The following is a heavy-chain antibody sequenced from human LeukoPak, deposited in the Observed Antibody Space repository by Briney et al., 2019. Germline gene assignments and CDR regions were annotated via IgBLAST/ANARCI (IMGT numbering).Heavy chain of an antibody. CDR3: ARGGSSWDRGYYFDY. CDR1: GGSINNYY. V-gene: IGHV4-59*01. Sequence: PSETLSLTCTVSGGSINNYYWSWIRQPPGKGLEWIGYIYYSGNTDYNPSLNSRITISLDTSKNQFSLELTSVTAADTAVYYCARGGSSWDRGYYFDYWGQGALVTVSS. J-gene: IGHJ4*02. D-gene: IGHD6-13*01. CDR2: IYYSGNT.